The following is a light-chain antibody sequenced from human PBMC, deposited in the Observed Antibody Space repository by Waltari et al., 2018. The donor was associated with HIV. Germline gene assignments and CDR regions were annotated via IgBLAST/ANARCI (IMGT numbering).Light chain of an antibody. Sequence: DTQITQSPSSVSASVGDRVTITCRASQSIGTSVAWYQQKPDRTPQLLIFEAARLQTGVPSRFSGSGSGTDVTLTITSLQPEDLATYYCQQANNFPHTFGQGT. CDR3: QQANNFPHT. J-gene: IGKJ2*01. CDR2: EAA. CDR1: QSIGTS. V-gene: IGKV1-12*01.